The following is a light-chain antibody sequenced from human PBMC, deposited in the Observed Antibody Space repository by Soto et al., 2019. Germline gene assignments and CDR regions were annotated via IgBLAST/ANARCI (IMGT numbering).Light chain of an antibody. CDR1: QSVSSY. J-gene: IGKJ5*01. CDR3: QQYGSSPRT. V-gene: IGKV3-11*01. Sequence: EIVLTQSPATLSLSPGERATLSCRASQSVSSYLAWYQQKPGQAPRLLISDASNRATGIPARFSGSGSGTDFTLTISSLEPEDFAVYYCQQYGSSPRTFGQGTRLEIK. CDR2: DAS.